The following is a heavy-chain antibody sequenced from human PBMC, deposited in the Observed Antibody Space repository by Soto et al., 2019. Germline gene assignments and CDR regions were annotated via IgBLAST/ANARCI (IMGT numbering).Heavy chain of an antibody. J-gene: IGHJ6*02. CDR2: ISSSSSYT. V-gene: IGHV3-11*05. CDR3: ARDSRGDGMDV. Sequence: QVQLVESGGGLVKPGGSPRLSCAASGFTFSDYYMSWIRQAPGKGLEWVSYISSSSSYTNYADSVKGRFTISRDNAKNSLNLQMTSLRAEDTAVYYCARDSRGDGMDVWGQGTTVTVSS. CDR1: GFTFSDYY.